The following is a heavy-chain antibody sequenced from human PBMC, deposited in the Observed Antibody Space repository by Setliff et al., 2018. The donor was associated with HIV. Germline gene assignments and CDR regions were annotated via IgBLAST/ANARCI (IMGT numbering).Heavy chain of an antibody. J-gene: IGHJ4*02. V-gene: IGHV1-69*02. Sequence: SVKVSCKASGGPFTSSSIGWVRQAPGQGLEWMGRIIPILGVPRYAQKFQGRVTITADKSTSTSYMHLSSLRAEDTAVYFCARGGGTMMSIPNRFDFWGLGTLVTVS. CDR2: IIPILGVP. D-gene: IGHD3-22*01. CDR3: ARGGGTMMSIPNRFDF. CDR1: GGPFTSSS.